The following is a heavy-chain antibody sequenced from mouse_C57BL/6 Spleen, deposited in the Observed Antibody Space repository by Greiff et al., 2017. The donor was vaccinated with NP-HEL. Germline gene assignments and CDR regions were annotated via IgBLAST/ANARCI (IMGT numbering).Heavy chain of an antibody. CDR2: IDPSDSET. CDR1: GYTFTSYW. V-gene: IGHV1-52*01. CDR3: ARRDGWMGY. D-gene: IGHD1-1*02. Sequence: VQLQQPGAELVRPGSSVKLSCKASGYTFTSYWMHWVKQRPIQGLEWIGNIDPSDSETNYNQKFKDKATLTVDKSSSTAYMQLSSLTSEDSAVYYCARRDGWMGYWGQGTSVTVSS. J-gene: IGHJ4*01.